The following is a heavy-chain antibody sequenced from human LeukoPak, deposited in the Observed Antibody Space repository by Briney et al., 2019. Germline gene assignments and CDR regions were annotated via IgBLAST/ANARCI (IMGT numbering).Heavy chain of an antibody. D-gene: IGHD6-6*01. V-gene: IGHV4-59*01. J-gene: IGHJ3*02. CDR1: GGSISSYY. CDR2: IYYSGST. Sequence: SETLSLTCTVAGGSISSYYWSWIRQPPGKGVEGIGYIYYSGSTTYNPSLKSRVTISVDTSKNQFSLKLSSVTAADTAVYYCARDMGSSDDAFDIWGQGTMVTVSS. CDR3: ARDMGSSDDAFDI.